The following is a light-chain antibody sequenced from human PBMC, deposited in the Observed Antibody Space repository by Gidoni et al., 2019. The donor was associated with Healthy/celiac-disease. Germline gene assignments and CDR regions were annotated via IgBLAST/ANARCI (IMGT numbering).Light chain of an antibody. Sequence: IVMTQSPATLSVSPGERATLSCRASQSVSNNLAWYQQKPGQAPRLLIYGASTRATGIPARFSGSGSGTEFTLTISSLQSEDFAVYFCQQYNNWPLYTFXQXTKLEIK. J-gene: IGKJ2*01. CDR2: GAS. CDR3: QQYNNWPLYT. CDR1: QSVSNN. V-gene: IGKV3-15*01.